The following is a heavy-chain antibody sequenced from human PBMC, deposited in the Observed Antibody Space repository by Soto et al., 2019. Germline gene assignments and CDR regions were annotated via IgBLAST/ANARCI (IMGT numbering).Heavy chain of an antibody. V-gene: IGHV1-24*01. J-gene: IGHJ4*02. CDR1: GYSLSDLS. CDR3: ATLPRTIERTPAAIWSFDS. D-gene: IGHD2-2*01. Sequence: ASVKVSCKVSGYSLSDLSIHCVRQAPGKVLEWMGGLDAEDGETIYAQKLQGRGTMTEDTSTDTAYMELSSLTSEDTAMYYCATLPRTIERTPAAIWSFDSWGQGTLVTVPQ. CDR2: LDAEDGET.